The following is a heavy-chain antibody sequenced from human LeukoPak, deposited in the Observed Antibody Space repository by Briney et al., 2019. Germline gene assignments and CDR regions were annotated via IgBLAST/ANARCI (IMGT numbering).Heavy chain of an antibody. D-gene: IGHD5-24*01. V-gene: IGHV1-46*01. Sequence: ASVKLSCKASGYTFTSYYMHCVRQAPGQGLEWMGIINPSSGSTSYAQKFQCRVTMTRDTSTSTVYMELSCLRSEDPAVYYCARAKITSDGYNSAFDVWGLGTMVTVSS. CDR2: INPSSGST. CDR1: GYTFTSYY. CDR3: ARAKITSDGYNSAFDV. J-gene: IGHJ3*01.